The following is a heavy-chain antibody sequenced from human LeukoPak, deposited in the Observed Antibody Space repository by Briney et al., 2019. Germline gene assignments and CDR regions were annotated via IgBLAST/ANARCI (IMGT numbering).Heavy chain of an antibody. J-gene: IGHJ3*02. CDR3: AGGGYGPGAFDI. V-gene: IGHV4-59*01. CDR1: GGSISSYY. CDR2: IYYSEST. D-gene: IGHD5-18*01. Sequence: SETLSLTCTVSGGSISSYYWSWIRHPPGKGLEGIGYIYYSESTNYNPSLKSRVTISVDTSKNQFSLKLSSVTAADKAVYYCAGGGYGPGAFDIWGQGTMVTVSS.